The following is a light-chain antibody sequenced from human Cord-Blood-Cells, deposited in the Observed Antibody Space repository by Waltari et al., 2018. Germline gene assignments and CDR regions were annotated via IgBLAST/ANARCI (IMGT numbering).Light chain of an antibody. CDR1: QSISSW. Sequence: DIQMTQSTSILSASVGDRVTITCRASQSISSWLDWYQQKPGKAPQLLTYKASSLESGVPSRFSGSGSGTEFTLTISSLQPDEFATYYCQQYNSYSTFGQGTKVEIK. J-gene: IGKJ1*01. CDR3: QQYNSYST. CDR2: KAS. V-gene: IGKV1-5*03.